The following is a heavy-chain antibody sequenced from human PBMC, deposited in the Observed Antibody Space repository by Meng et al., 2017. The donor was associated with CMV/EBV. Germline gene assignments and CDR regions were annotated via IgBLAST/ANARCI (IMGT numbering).Heavy chain of an antibody. J-gene: IGHJ6*02. CDR3: ARVLQPHYYYYYGMDV. CDR1: GFTLSSYE. Sequence: GGSLRLSCAASGFTLSSYEMNWVRQAPGKGLEWVSYISSSGSTIYYADSVKGRFTISRDNAKNSLYLQMNSLRAEDTAVYYCARVLQPHYYYYYGMDVWGQGTTVTVSS. CDR2: ISSSGSTI. V-gene: IGHV3-48*03. D-gene: IGHD4-11*01.